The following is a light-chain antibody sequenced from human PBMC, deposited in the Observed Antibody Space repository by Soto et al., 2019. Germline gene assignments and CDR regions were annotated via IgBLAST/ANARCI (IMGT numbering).Light chain of an antibody. CDR1: QGISSY. CDR2: AAS. J-gene: IGKJ4*01. CDR3: QQYYSYPRLT. V-gene: IGKV1-8*01. Sequence: AIRMTQSPSSFSASTGDRVTITCRASQGISSYLAWYQQKPGKAPKLLIYAASTLQSGVPSRFSGSGSGTDFTLTISCLQSEDFATYYCQQYYSYPRLTFGGGTKVEIQ.